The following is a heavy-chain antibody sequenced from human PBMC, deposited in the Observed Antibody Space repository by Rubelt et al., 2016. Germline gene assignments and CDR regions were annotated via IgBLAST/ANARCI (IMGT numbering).Heavy chain of an antibody. CDR2: IYYSGST. V-gene: IGHV4-38-2*02. CDR1: GYSISSGYY. CDR3: ARVYTGSDI. J-gene: IGHJ3*02. D-gene: IGHD3-16*01. Sequence: QVQLQESGPGLVKPSETLSLTCTVSGYSISSGYYWGWIRQPPGKGLEWIGHIYYSGSTYYNPSLKSRVTISVDTSKNQFSLKLSSVTAADTAVYYCARVYTGSDIWGQGTMVTVSS.